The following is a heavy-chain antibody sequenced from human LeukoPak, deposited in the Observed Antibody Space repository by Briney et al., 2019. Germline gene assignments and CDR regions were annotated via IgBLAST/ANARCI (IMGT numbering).Heavy chain of an antibody. CDR2: ISGSGGST. V-gene: IGHV3-23*01. CDR3: AKSGNTETVDY. CDR1: GFTYSSYA. D-gene: IGHD6-25*01. J-gene: IGHJ4*02. Sequence: GGSLRLSCAASGFTYSSYAMSWVRQAPGKGLECVSAISGSGGSTYYADSVEGRFTISRDNSTNTLYLQMNSLRAGDTAIYYCAKSGNTETVDYWGQGTLVTVSS.